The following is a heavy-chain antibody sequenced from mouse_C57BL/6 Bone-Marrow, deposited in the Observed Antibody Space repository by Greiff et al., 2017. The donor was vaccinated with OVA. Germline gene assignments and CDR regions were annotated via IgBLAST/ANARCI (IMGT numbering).Heavy chain of an antibody. CDR3: AREDYGL. CDR1: GYTFTSYW. Sequence: QSGAELARPGASVKLSCKASGYTFTSYWITWVKQRPGQGLEWIGDIYPGSGSTNYNEKFKSKATLTVDTSSSTAYMQLSSLTSEDSAVYYCAREDYGLWGQGTSVTVSS. D-gene: IGHD1-1*02. J-gene: IGHJ4*01. CDR2: IYPGSGST. V-gene: IGHV1-55*01.